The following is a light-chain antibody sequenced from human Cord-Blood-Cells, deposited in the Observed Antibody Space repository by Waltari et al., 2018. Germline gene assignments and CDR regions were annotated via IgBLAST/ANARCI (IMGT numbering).Light chain of an antibody. J-gene: IGKJ2*01. V-gene: IGKV1-8*01. Sequence: AIRMTQSPSSFSASTVDRVTITCRAGPGISSYLAWYQQKPGKAPKLLIYGATTLQSGVPSRFSGSGSGTDFTLTISCLQSEDFATYYCQQYYSYPYTFGQGTKLEIK. CDR2: GAT. CDR1: PGISSY. CDR3: QQYYSYPYT.